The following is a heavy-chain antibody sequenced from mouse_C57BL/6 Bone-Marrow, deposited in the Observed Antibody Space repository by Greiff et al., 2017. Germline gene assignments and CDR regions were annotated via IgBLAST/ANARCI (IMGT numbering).Heavy chain of an antibody. V-gene: IGHV5-6*01. Sequence: VQLKESGGDLVKPGGSLKLSCAASGFTFSSYGMSWVRQTPDKRLEWVATISSGGSYTYYPDSVKGRFTISRDNAKNALYLQISSLKSENTDMYYCTRQIRLFAYWDQGTLVTVSA. J-gene: IGHJ3*01. CDR3: TRQIRLFAY. CDR1: GFTFSSYG. D-gene: IGHD3-2*02. CDR2: ISSGGSYT.